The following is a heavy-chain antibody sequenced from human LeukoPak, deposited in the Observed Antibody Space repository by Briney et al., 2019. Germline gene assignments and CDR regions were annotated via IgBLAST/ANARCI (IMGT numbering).Heavy chain of an antibody. CDR3: AMDPNGDYLGAFDF. V-gene: IGHV3-23*01. CDR1: GFTFSSYG. J-gene: IGHJ3*01. CDR2: ITGSGHTT. Sequence: GGSLRLSCVGSGFTFSSYGMTSGRQAPGQGLGWVSAITGSGHTTRYVASVQGRVTVSSDNSRNTLYLDMNNLRAEDAAVYYCAMDPNGDYLGAFDFCGQASLVTVSS. D-gene: IGHD4-17*01.